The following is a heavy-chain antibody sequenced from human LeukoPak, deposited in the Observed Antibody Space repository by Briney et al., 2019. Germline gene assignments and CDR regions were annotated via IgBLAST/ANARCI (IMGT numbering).Heavy chain of an antibody. CDR3: AKDPSLVRGVMDNYYGMDV. CDR2: ISPDGSRT. V-gene: IGHV3-74*01. CDR1: GFTFSNHW. Sequence: GGSLRLSCAASGFTFSNHWMHWVRQTPEKGLVWVSNISPDGSRTDYADSVKGRFTISRDNSKNTLYLQMNSLRAEDTAVYYCAKDPSLVRGVMDNYYGMDVWGQGTTVTVSS. J-gene: IGHJ6*02. D-gene: IGHD3-10*01.